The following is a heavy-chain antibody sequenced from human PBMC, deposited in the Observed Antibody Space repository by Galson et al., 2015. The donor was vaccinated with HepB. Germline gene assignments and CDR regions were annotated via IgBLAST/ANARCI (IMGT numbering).Heavy chain of an antibody. CDR2: ISYDGSNK. V-gene: IGHV3-30*04. J-gene: IGHJ4*02. Sequence: SLRLSCAASGFTFSSYAMHWVRQAPGKGLEWVAVISYDGSNKYYADSVKGRFTISRDNSKNTLYLQMNSLRAEDTAAYYCARDGFSGTQQLVHYYFDYWGQGTLVTVSS. D-gene: IGHD6-13*01. CDR1: GFTFSSYA. CDR3: ARDGFSGTQQLVHYYFDY.